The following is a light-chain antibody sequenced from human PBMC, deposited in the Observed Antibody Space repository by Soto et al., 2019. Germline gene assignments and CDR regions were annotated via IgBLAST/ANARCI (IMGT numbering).Light chain of an antibody. J-gene: IGKJ1*01. CDR3: QQRSNWPWT. CDR1: QSVSSY. Sequence: EIVLTQSPGPLSLSPGERATLSCRASQSVSSYLAWYQQKPGQAPRLLIFDASNRATGTPARFSGRGSGTDFTLTISSLEPEDFAVYCCQQRSNWPWTFGQGTKVDIK. V-gene: IGKV3-11*01. CDR2: DAS.